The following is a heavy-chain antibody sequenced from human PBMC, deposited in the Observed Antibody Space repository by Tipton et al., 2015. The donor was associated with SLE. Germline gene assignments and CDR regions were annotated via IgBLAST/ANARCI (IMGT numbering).Heavy chain of an antibody. CDR1: GDSISSDGW. V-gene: IGHV4-4*02. CDR2: IFHSGST. CDR3: ARKKGYCGPTLCLYYLDL. Sequence: TLSLTCTVSGDSISSDGWWTWVRQPPGKGLEWIGEIFHSGSTNYKPSLKNRVTISLDNSKNQFSLSVRSVTAADTAVYYCARKKGYCGPTLCLYYLDLWGHGTLVTVSS. J-gene: IGHJ4*01. D-gene: IGHD2-21*01.